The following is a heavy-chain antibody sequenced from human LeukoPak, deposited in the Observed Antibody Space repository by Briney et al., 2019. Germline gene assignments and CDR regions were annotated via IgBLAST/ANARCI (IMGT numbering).Heavy chain of an antibody. J-gene: IGHJ4*02. Sequence: PGGSRRLSCAASGFTFSSYTMNWVRQAPGKGLEWVSCISGSNSYIYYVDSVRGRYTISRDNAKNSLYLQMNSLRAEDTSIYYCARDLGYSGYGSYYWGQGTLVTVSS. CDR3: ARDLGYSGYGSYY. D-gene: IGHD5-12*01. CDR1: GFTFSSYT. CDR2: ISGSNSYI. V-gene: IGHV3-21*06.